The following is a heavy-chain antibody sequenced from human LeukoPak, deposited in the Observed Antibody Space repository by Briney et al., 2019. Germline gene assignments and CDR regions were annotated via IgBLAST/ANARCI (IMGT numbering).Heavy chain of an antibody. V-gene: IGHV4-34*01. J-gene: IGHJ4*02. CDR3: AKLSYDFWSGSFDY. CDR1: GASLNGHY. Sequence: PSETLSLTCAVYGASLNGHYWSWIRQPPGKGLEWIGEGSDVGGTKYNPSLKSRVAIPADTSKNQFSLKLSSVTAADTAVYYCAKLSYDFWSGSFDYWGQGTLVTVSS. CDR2: GSDVGGT. D-gene: IGHD3-3*01.